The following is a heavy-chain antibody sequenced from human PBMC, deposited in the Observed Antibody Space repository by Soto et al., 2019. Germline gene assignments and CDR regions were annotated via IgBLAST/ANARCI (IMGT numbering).Heavy chain of an antibody. CDR2: IYHSVST. V-gene: IGHV4-30-2*01. D-gene: IGHD1-1*01. J-gene: IGHJ5*02. Sequence: QLQLQESGSGLVRPSQTLSLTCAVSGGSISSGGYSWNWIRQPPGKGLEWIGYIYHSVSTLYIPSLKSRVTISVDKSKNQFSLKLSSVTAADTAVYYCARDQLEGNWFDPWGQGTLVTVSS. CDR1: GGSISSGGYS. CDR3: ARDQLEGNWFDP.